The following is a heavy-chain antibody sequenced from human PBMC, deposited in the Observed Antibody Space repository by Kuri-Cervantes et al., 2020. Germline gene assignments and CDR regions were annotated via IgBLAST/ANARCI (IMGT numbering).Heavy chain of an antibody. D-gene: IGHD3-3*01. V-gene: IGHV3-30*03. CDR1: GVTFSSYG. Sequence: GESLKISCAASGVTFSSYGMHWVRQAPGKGLEWVAAISYDGSNKYYADSVKGRFTISRDNSKNTLYLQMNSLRAEDTAVYYCAREYYDFWSGYSPLRGGFDPWGQGTLVTVSS. J-gene: IGHJ5*02. CDR3: AREYYDFWSGYSPLRGGFDP. CDR2: ISYDGSNK.